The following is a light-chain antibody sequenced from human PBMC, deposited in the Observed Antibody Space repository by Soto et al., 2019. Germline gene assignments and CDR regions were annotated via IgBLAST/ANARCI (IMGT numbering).Light chain of an antibody. V-gene: IGKV3-20*01. J-gene: IGKJ1*01. CDR2: GAS. Sequence: EIVLTQSPGTLSLSPGERATLSCRATESISSSYLAWYQQKPGQAPRLLIYGASSRATGIPDRLSGSGSGTDFTLTISRLEPEDFAVYYCQQYGSSPPWTFGQGTKVDI. CDR3: QQYGSSPPWT. CDR1: ESISSSY.